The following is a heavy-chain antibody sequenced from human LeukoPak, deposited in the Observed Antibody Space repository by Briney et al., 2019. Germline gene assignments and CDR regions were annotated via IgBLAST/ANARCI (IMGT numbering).Heavy chain of an antibody. CDR3: ARDVDTSMAYYFDC. CDR2: ISAYNGNT. V-gene: IGHV1-18*01. D-gene: IGHD5-18*01. J-gene: IGHJ4*02. Sequence: GASVKVSYTASGYTFTSYGISWVRQAPGQGLEWMGWISAYNGNTNYAQRVQGRVTMTTDTSTSTAYMELRSLRSDDTAVYYCARDVDTSMAYYFDCWGQGTLVTVSS. CDR1: GYTFTSYG.